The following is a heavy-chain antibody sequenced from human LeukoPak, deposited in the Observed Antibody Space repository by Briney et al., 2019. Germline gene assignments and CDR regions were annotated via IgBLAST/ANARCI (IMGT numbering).Heavy chain of an antibody. CDR2: ISYDGSNK. Sequence: GRSLRLSCAASGFTFSSYGMHWVRQAPGKGLEWVAVISYDGSNKYYADSVKGRFTISRDNSKNTLCLQMNSLRAEDTAVYYCAKVTGGYCSGGSCYFDYWGQGTLVTVSS. CDR3: AKVTGGYCSGGSCYFDY. CDR1: GFTFSSYG. V-gene: IGHV3-30*18. D-gene: IGHD2-15*01. J-gene: IGHJ4*02.